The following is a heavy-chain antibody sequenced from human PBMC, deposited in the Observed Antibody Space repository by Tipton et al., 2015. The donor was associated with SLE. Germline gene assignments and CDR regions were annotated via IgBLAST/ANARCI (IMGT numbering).Heavy chain of an antibody. CDR3: ARAPGLDRDYYYYYYMDV. CDR1: GGSFSGYY. J-gene: IGHJ6*03. CDR2: INHSGGT. D-gene: IGHD3/OR15-3a*01. Sequence: TLSLTCAVYGGSFSGYYWSWIRQPPGKGLEWIGEINHSGGTNYNPSLKSRVTISVDTSKNQFSLKLSSVTAADTAVYYCARAPGLDRDYYYYYYMDVWGKGTTVIVSS. V-gene: IGHV4-34*01.